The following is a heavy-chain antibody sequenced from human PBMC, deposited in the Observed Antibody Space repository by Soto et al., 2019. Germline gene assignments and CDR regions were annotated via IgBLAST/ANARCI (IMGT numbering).Heavy chain of an antibody. J-gene: IGHJ6*02. CDR2: IKQDGSEK. V-gene: IGHV3-7*03. D-gene: IGHD3-3*01. CDR3: ARDPHVLRFLEWLSDDYYGMDV. Sequence: GGSLRLSCAASGFTFSSYWMSWVRQAPGKGLEWVANIKQDGSEKYYVDSVKGRFTISRDNAKSSLYLQMNSLRAEDTAVYYCARDPHVLRFLEWLSDDYYGMDVWGQGTTVTVSS. CDR1: GFTFSSYW.